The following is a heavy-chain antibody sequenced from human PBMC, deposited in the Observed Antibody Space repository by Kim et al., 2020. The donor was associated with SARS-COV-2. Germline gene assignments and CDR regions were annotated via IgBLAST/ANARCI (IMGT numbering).Heavy chain of an antibody. D-gene: IGHD3-10*01. V-gene: IGHV4-31*03. CDR3: ARDLASGIVDY. J-gene: IGHJ4*02. Sequence: SETLSLTCSVSGDSISSADHYWNWIRQQQGKGLVWIGYISYSGRTSYIPSLKSRVSISLDTSKNQFSLMLNSVTAADTAVYYCARDLASGIVDYWGQGTLVTVSS. CDR2: ISYSGRT. CDR1: GDSISSADHY.